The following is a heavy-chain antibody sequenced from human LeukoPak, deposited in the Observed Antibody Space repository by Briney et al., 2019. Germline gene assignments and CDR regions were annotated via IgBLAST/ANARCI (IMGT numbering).Heavy chain of an antibody. J-gene: IGHJ6*04. CDR3: ARDREEVTARAQMDF. CDR1: GFSVSNNY. Sequence: PGGSLRLSCAASGFSVSNNYMSWVRQAPGKGLEWVSVIYHDGSTHYTDSAKGRFTISKDNSKNTLYLQMNDLSAEDTAVYYCARDREEVTARAQMDFWGKGTTVTVSS. D-gene: IGHD2-21*02. CDR2: IYHDGST. V-gene: IGHV3-53*01.